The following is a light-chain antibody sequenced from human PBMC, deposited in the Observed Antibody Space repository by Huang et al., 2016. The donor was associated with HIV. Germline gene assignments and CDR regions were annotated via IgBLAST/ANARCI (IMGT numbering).Light chain of an antibody. CDR1: QNINKY. V-gene: IGKV3-11*01. J-gene: IGKJ4*01. Sequence: DIVLTQSPATLSLSPGQRATLSCRASQNINKYLVWYQQKPGQAPRLLIYDSFNRATGIPARFSGSGSGTDFTLAINSLEPEDVAVYYCQQRGAWPLTFGGGTKVEIK. CDR2: DSF. CDR3: QQRGAWPLT.